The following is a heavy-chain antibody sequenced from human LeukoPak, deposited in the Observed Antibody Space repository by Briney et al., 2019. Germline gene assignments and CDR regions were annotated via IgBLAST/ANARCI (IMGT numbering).Heavy chain of an antibody. V-gene: IGHV3-23*01. CDR3: AKTNKAAPWSYFDY. D-gene: IGHD6-13*01. CDR2: ISGSGGST. J-gene: IGHJ4*02. Sequence: GGSLRLSCGASGFTFSSYGMHWVRQAPGKGLEWVSAISGSGGSTYYADSVKGRFTISRDNSKNTLYLQMNSLRAEDTAVYYCAKTNKAAPWSYFDYWGQGTLVTVSS. CDR1: GFTFSSYG.